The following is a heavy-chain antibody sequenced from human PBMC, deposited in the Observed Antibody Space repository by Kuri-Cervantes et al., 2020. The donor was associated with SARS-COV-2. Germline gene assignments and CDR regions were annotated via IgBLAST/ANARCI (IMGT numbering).Heavy chain of an antibody. CDR3: TRRARSTSFWFDP. Sequence: GGSLRLSCAASGFTFSNAWMSWVRQAPGKGLEWVSAISGSGGSTYYADSVKGRFTISRDNSKNTLYLQMNSLRAEDTAVYYCTRRARSTSFWFDPWGQGTLVTVSS. V-gene: IGHV3-23*01. CDR2: ISGSGGST. J-gene: IGHJ5*02. CDR1: GFTFSNAW. D-gene: IGHD2-2*01.